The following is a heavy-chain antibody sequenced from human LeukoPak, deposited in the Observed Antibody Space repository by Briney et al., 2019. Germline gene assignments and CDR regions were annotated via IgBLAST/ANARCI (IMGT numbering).Heavy chain of an antibody. V-gene: IGHV3-23*01. Sequence: PGGSLRLSCAASGFTFSGYAMSWVRQAPGKGLEWVSAISGSGGSTYYADSVKGRFTISRDNSKNTLYLQMNSLRAEDTSVYYCAKDIGAGGRSGYSGYEYYGMDVWAQGPTVTVSS. D-gene: IGHD5-12*01. CDR1: GFTFSGYA. CDR2: ISGSGGST. J-gene: IGHJ6*02. CDR3: AKDIGAGGRSGYSGYEYYGMDV.